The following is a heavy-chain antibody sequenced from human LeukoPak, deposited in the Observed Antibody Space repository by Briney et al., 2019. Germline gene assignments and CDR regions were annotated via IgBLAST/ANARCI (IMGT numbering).Heavy chain of an antibody. Sequence: GGSLRLSCAASGFTFSSCWMSWVRQAPGKGLEWVANIKQDGSEKYYVDSVKGRFMISRDNAKNSLYLQMSSLRAEDTAVYYCARDDYYDSSAYGYWGRGTLVTVSS. V-gene: IGHV3-7*03. J-gene: IGHJ4*02. CDR3: ARDDYYDSSAYGY. CDR1: GFTFSSCW. CDR2: IKQDGSEK. D-gene: IGHD3-22*01.